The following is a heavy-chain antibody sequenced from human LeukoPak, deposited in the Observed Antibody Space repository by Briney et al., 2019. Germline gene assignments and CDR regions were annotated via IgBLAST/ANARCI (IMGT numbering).Heavy chain of an antibody. Sequence: PGGSLRLSCAASGFTVSSNYMSWVRQAPGKGLEWVSAISVSGNTYHADSVKGRFTISRDSSKNTLYLQMNSLRADDTAVYYCAKGGSSYSEMDYWGQGTLVTVSS. CDR3: AKGGSSYSEMDY. V-gene: IGHV3-53*01. J-gene: IGHJ4*02. D-gene: IGHD4-11*01. CDR1: GFTVSSNY. CDR2: ISVSGNT.